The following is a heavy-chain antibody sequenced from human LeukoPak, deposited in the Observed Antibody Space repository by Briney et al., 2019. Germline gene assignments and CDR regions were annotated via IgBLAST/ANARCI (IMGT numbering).Heavy chain of an antibody. V-gene: IGHV3-30*04. Sequence: GGSLRLSCVVSGFTFSSYAMHWVRQAPGKGLEWVAVISYDGSNKYYADSVKGRFTISRDNSKNTLYLQMNSLRAEDTAVYYCARGRVVYGSGSYFLHWGQGTLDTVSS. J-gene: IGHJ1*01. CDR3: ARGRVVYGSGSYFLH. D-gene: IGHD3-10*01. CDR1: GFTFSSYA. CDR2: ISYDGSNK.